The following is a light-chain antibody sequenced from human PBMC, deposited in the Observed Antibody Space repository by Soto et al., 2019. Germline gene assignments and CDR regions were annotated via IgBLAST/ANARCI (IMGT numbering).Light chain of an antibody. J-gene: IGKJ4*01. Sequence: EIVMTQSPATLSVSPGERATLSCRASQSVRCKLDWYQQKPGQTPKLLIYVASTRGTGIPARFSGSGSGNEFTLTISSLQSEDFAIYYCQQYNGWPLTFGGGTKVEFK. CDR1: QSVRCK. V-gene: IGKV3-15*01. CDR3: QQYNGWPLT. CDR2: VAS.